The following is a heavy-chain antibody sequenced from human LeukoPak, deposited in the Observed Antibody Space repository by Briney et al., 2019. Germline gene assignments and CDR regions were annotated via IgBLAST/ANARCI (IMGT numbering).Heavy chain of an antibody. CDR3: AKQGRYCGGDCYLSDAFYI. V-gene: IGHV5-51*01. CDR2: IYPGDSDT. CDR1: GYSFTSYW. D-gene: IGHD2-21*01. Sequence: GESLKISCKGSGYSFTSYWIGWVRQMPGKGLEWMGIIYPGDSDTRYSPSFQGQVTISADKSISTAYLQWSSLKASDTAMYYCAKQGRYCGGDCYLSDAFYIWGQGTMVTVSS. J-gene: IGHJ3*02.